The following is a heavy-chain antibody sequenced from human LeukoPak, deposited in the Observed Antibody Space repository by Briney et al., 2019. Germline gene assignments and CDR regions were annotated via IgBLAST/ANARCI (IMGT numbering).Heavy chain of an antibody. CDR2: ISGSDGST. D-gene: IGHD2-2*01. CDR1: GFTFSSYA. Sequence: GGSLRLSCAASGFTFSSYAMTWVRQAPDKGLEWVSVISGSDGSTYYADSVKGRFTISRDDSQNTLYLQMNSLSAEDTAVYYCAKVETSGGANCYALDYWGQGTLVTVSS. J-gene: IGHJ4*02. V-gene: IGHV3-23*01. CDR3: AKVETSGGANCYALDY.